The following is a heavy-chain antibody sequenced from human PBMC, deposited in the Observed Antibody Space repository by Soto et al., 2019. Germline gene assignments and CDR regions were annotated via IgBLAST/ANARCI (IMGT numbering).Heavy chain of an antibody. D-gene: IGHD3-22*01. J-gene: IGHJ6*03. Sequence: GGSLRLSCAASGFTFSGSAMHWVRQASGKGLEWVGRIRSKANSYATAYAASVKGRFTISRDDSKNTAYLQMNSLKTEDTAVYYCTSKVGGYMSFYYYYYMDVWGKGTTVTVSS. V-gene: IGHV3-73*01. CDR2: IRSKANSYAT. CDR3: TSKVGGYMSFYYYYYMDV. CDR1: GFTFSGSA.